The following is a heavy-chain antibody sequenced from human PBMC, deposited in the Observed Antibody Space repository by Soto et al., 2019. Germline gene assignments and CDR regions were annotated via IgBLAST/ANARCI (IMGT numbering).Heavy chain of an antibody. J-gene: IGHJ4*02. CDR2: IYPGVSDT. CDR3: VRQGYSHDSSGYCLLGFDS. V-gene: IGHV5-51*01. D-gene: IGHD3-22*01. Sequence: GESLKISCKGSGYSFGHFWIGWVRQMPGKGLEWRGIIYPGVSDTKYSPSFQGQVTISADKSIRTAYLQWSSLNSSDTAMYYSVRQGYSHDSSGYCLLGFDSWGQGTPVTVSS. CDR1: GYSFGHFW.